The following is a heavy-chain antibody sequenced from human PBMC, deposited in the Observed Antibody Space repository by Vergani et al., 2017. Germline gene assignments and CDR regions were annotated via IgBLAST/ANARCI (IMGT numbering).Heavy chain of an antibody. CDR3: ARSYYCSXVCVPPHYYYYMDV. CDR2: IIPIFGTT. Sequence: QVQLVQSGAEVKKPGSSVKVSCKASGGPFSSYAFSWVRQAPGQGLEWMGGIIPIFGTTNYAQKFQGRVTITADESTSTAYMELSSLRSEDTAVYDCARSYYCSXVCVPPHYYYYMDVWGKGTTVTVSS. CDR1: GGPFSSYA. J-gene: IGHJ6*03. D-gene: IGHD6-6*01. V-gene: IGHV1-69*12.